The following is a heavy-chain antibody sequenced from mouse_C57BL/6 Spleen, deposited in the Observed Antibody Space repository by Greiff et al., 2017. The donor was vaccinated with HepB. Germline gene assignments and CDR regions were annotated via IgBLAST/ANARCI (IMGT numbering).Heavy chain of an antibody. J-gene: IGHJ4*01. D-gene: IGHD2-5*01. Sequence: VQLQESGAELVRPGTSVKVSCKASGYAFTNYLIEWVKQRPGQGLEWIGVINPGSGGTNYNEKFKGKATLTADKSSSTAYMQLSSLTSEDSAVYFCATYYSNYEYYAMDYWGQGTSVTVSS. V-gene: IGHV1-54*01. CDR3: ATYYSNYEYYAMDY. CDR2: INPGSGGT. CDR1: GYAFTNYL.